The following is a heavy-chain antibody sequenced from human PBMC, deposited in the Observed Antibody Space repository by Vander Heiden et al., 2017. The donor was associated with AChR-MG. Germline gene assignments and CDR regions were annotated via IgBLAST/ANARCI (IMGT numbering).Heavy chain of an antibody. D-gene: IGHD3-9*01. CDR2: ISYDGSNK. CDR1: GFPFSSYA. CDR3: ARSEGYFDWLLWGGSMDV. J-gene: IGHJ6*03. Sequence: QVQLVESGGGVVQPGRSLRLSCAAPGFPFSSYAMHWVRQAPGKGLEWVAVISYDGSNKYYADSVKGRFTISRDNSKNTLYLQMNSLRAEDTAVYYCARSEGYFDWLLWGGSMDVWGKGTTVTVSS. V-gene: IGHV3-30-3*01.